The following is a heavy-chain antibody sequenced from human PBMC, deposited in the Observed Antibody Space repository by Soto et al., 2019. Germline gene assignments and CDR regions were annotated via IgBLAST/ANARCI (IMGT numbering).Heavy chain of an antibody. CDR2: IVPIYRTA. Sequence: SVKVSCKASGGTFSSYRINWVRQAPGQGLEWVGGIVPIYRTADYAQKFQGRVTITADESARTAYMELRSLKSQGTAVYYCARDSGAKLSSSWGQGTLVTVSS. V-gene: IGHV1-69*13. J-gene: IGHJ4*02. CDR1: GGTFSSYR. CDR3: ARDSGAKLSSS. D-gene: IGHD6-13*01.